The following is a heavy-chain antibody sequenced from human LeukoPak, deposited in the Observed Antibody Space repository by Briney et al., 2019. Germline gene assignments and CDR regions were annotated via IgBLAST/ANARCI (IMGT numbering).Heavy chain of an antibody. CDR1: GFTFSSYA. J-gene: IGHJ6*03. Sequence: GGSLRLSCAASGFTFSSYAMHWVRQAPGKGLEYVSAISSNGGSTYYANSVNARFTISRDNSKNTLYLQMGSLRAEDMAVYYCARGQQLAYYYYYYMDVWGKGTTVTVSS. CDR3: ARGQQLAYYYYYYMDV. D-gene: IGHD6-13*01. CDR2: ISSNGGST. V-gene: IGHV3-64*01.